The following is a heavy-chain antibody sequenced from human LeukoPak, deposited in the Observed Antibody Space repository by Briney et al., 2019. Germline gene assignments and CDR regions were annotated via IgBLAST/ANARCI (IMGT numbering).Heavy chain of an antibody. V-gene: IGHV4-59*08. CDR1: GVSISNHY. J-gene: IGHJ4*02. CDR2: IYYTGNT. CDR3: VRHSRVVAFDY. D-gene: IGHD2-15*01. Sequence: SDTLSLTCTVSGVSISNHYSSWIRQPPGKGLEWIGYIYYTGNTNYNPSLKSRVTISEDISKNQVSLRLSSVTAADTAVYYCVRHSRVVAFDYWGQGNLVTVSS.